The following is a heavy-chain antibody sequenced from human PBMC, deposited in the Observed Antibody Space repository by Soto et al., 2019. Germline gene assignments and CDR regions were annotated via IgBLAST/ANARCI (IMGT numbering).Heavy chain of an antibody. CDR3: ARTPYSGSWSDY. CDR1: GFTFSDYY. CDR2: ISSSGSTI. J-gene: IGHJ4*02. Sequence: QVQLVESGGGLVKPGGSLRLSCAASGFTFSDYYMSWIRQAPGKGLEWVSYISSSGSTIYYADSEKGRFTISRDNAKNALYLRMNSLRAGDTAVYYCARTPYSGSWSDYWGQGTLVTVCS. V-gene: IGHV3-11*01. D-gene: IGHD6-13*01.